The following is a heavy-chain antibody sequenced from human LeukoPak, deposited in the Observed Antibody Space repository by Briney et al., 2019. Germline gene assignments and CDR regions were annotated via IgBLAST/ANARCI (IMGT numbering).Heavy chain of an antibody. Sequence: GGSLRLSCAASGFTFDDYGMSWVRQAPGRGLEGVSGINWNGGSTGYADSVKGRFTISRDNAKNSLYLQMNSLRAEDTALYHCARVAYGSGSYYPDYWGQGTLVTVSS. D-gene: IGHD3-10*01. CDR3: ARVAYGSGSYYPDY. CDR1: GFTFDDYG. J-gene: IGHJ4*02. V-gene: IGHV3-20*01. CDR2: INWNGGST.